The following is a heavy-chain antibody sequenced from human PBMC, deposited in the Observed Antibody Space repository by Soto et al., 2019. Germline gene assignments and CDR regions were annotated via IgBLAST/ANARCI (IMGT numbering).Heavy chain of an antibody. CDR2: INPNSGGT. J-gene: IGHJ3*02. Sequence: ASVKVSCKASGYTFTGYYMHWVRQAPGQGLEWMGWINPNSGGTNYAQKFQGWVTMTRDTSISTAYMELSRLRSDDTAVYYCARDLEAVAGTGAFDIWGQGTMVTVSS. D-gene: IGHD6-19*01. CDR1: GYTFTGYY. CDR3: ARDLEAVAGTGAFDI. V-gene: IGHV1-2*04.